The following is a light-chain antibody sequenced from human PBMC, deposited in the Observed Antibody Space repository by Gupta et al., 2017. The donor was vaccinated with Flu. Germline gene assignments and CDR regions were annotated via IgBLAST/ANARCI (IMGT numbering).Light chain of an antibody. V-gene: IGLV2-8*01. J-gene: IGLJ3*02. CDR3: SSFAGSTWV. CDR1: SSDVGSYNY. Sequence: TSSDVGSYNYVSWYQQHPGKAPKLMIYEVTKRPSGVPDRFSGSKPGNTASLTVSGLQAEDEADYFCSSFAGSTWVFGGGTKLTVL. CDR2: EVT.